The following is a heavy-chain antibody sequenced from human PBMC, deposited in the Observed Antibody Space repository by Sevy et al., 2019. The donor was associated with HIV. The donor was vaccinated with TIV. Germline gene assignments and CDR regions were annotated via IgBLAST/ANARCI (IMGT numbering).Heavy chain of an antibody. V-gene: IGHV3-30*18. CDR3: AKVLPRSSSWYYYYYGMDV. J-gene: IGHJ6*02. CDR1: GFTFSSYG. Sequence: GGSLRLSCAASGFTFSSYGMHWVRQAPGKGLEWVAVISYDGSNKYYADSVKGRFTISRDNSKNTLYLQMNSLSAEDTAVYYCAKVLPRSSSWYYYYYGMDVWGQGTTVTVSS. D-gene: IGHD6-13*01. CDR2: ISYDGSNK.